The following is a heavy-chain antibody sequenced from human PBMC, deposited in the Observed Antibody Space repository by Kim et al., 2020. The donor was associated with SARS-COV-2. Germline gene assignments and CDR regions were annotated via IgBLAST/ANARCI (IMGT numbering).Heavy chain of an antibody. CDR2: INHSGST. Sequence: SETLSLTCAVYGGSFSGYYWSWIRQPPGKGLEWIGEINHSGSTNYNPSLKSRVPISVDTSKNQFSLKLSSVTAADTAVYYCARGRYSGQRGTYYFDYWGQGTLVTVSS. J-gene: IGHJ4*02. V-gene: IGHV4-34*01. CDR1: GGSFSGYY. CDR3: ARGRYSGQRGTYYFDY. D-gene: IGHD1-26*01.